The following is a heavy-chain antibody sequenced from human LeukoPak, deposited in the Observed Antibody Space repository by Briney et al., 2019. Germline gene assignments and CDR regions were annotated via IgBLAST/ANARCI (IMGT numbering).Heavy chain of an antibody. V-gene: IGHV3-23*01. J-gene: IGHJ4*02. CDR3: AKRGVVIRVILVGFHKEAYYFDS. D-gene: IGHD3-22*01. CDR1: GISLSNYG. CDR2: ISGSGGGT. Sequence: GGSLRLSCAVSGISLSNYGMSWVRQAPGKGLERVAGISGSGGGTNYADSVKGRFTISRDNPKNTLYLQMNRLRDEDTAVYFCAKRGVVIRVILVGFHKEAYYFDSWGQGALVTVSS.